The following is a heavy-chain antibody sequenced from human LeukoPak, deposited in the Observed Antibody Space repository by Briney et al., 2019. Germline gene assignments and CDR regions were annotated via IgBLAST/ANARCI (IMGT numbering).Heavy chain of an antibody. CDR2: INGDGYSI. J-gene: IGHJ4*02. V-gene: IGHV3-74*01. CDR1: GFAFSGYW. CDR3: ARGEAVRGTDH. D-gene: IGHD2-15*01. Sequence: GGSLRLSCAASGFAFSGYWMHWVRQAPGKGLVWLSRINGDGYSISYADSVKGRFTISRDNAKNTLYLQMNSLRAEDTAMYYCARGEAVRGTDHWGRGALVTVSS.